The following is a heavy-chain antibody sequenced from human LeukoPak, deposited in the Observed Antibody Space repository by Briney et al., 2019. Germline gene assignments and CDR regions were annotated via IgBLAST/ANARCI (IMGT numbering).Heavy chain of an antibody. V-gene: IGHV5-51*01. CDR1: GHNFATDW. CDR2: IYPGDSDS. Sequence: GESLKISCKGSGHNFATDWIGWVRQMPGKGLEWMGIIYPGDSDSRYSPSFEGQVTISADKSINTAYLRWSSLKASDTAMYYCARMTSDWYLDYWGQGTLVAVSS. J-gene: IGHJ4*02. D-gene: IGHD6-19*01. CDR3: ARMTSDWYLDY.